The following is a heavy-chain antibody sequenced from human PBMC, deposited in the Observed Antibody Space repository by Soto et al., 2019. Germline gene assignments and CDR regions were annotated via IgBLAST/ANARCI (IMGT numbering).Heavy chain of an antibody. CDR2: IYYRGST. V-gene: IGHV4-31*03. Sequence: QVQLQESGPGLVKPSQTLSLTCTVSGGSISSGAYFWSWIRQHPGRGLEGIGYIYYRGSTYYNPSLKSRLTISVDTSKNQFSLNLTSVTAADTAVYYCARAEGYRSSWGLFAPWGQGTLVTVSS. CDR3: ARAEGYRSSWGLFAP. CDR1: GGSISSGAYF. J-gene: IGHJ5*02. D-gene: IGHD6-13*01.